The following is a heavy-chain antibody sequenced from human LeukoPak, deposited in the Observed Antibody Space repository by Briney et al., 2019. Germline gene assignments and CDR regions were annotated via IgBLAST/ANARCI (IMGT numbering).Heavy chain of an antibody. Sequence: SETLSLTCAVYGGSLSGFYWSWIRQPPGKGLEWIGEINHSGSTNYNPSLKSRVTISVDTSKNQFSLKLSSVTAADTAVYYCARSGYYYGSGSYNYWGQGTLVTVSS. CDR1: GGSLSGFY. D-gene: IGHD3-10*01. CDR3: ARSGYYYGSGSYNY. CDR2: INHSGST. J-gene: IGHJ4*02. V-gene: IGHV4-34*01.